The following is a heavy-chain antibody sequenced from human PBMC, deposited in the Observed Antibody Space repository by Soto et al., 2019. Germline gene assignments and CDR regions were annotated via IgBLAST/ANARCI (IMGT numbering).Heavy chain of an antibody. V-gene: IGHV3-23*01. CDR3: AKDQDYYGSGSYWAYGMEV. CDR1: GFTFSSYA. Sequence: EVQLLESGGGLVQPGGSLRLSCAASGFTFSSYAMSWVRQAPGQGLEWVSTISGSGGSTYYADSVKGRFTISRDNSKNTLYLQMNSLRAEDTAVYYCAKDQDYYGSGSYWAYGMEVWGQGTTVTVSS. D-gene: IGHD3-10*01. J-gene: IGHJ6*02. CDR2: ISGSGGST.